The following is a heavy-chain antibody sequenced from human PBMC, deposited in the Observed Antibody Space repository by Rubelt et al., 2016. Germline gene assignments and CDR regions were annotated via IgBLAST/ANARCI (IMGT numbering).Heavy chain of an antibody. D-gene: IGHD3-22*01. CDR2: ISSSSSTI. V-gene: IGHV3-48*02. J-gene: IGHJ2*01. CDR3: ARDGLYYDSSGYVDWYFDL. Sequence: EVQLVESGGGLVQPGGSLRLSCAASGFTFSSYSMNWVRQAPGKGLEWVSYISSSSSTIYYADSVKGRFTISRDNAKNSLYLQMNSLRDEDTAVYYCARDGLYYDSSGYVDWYFDLWGRGTLVTVSS. CDR1: GFTFSSYS.